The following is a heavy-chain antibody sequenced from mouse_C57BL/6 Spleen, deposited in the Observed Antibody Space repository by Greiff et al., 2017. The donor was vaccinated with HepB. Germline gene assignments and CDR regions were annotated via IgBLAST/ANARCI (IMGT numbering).Heavy chain of an antibody. CDR1: GYTFTSYW. CDR3: ARGITTVEDDY. V-gene: IGHV1-55*01. CDR2: IYPGSGST. D-gene: IGHD1-1*01. Sequence: QVQLQQPGAELVKPGASVKMSCKASGYTFTSYWITWVKQRPGQGLEWIGDIYPGSGSTNYNEKFTSKATLTVDTSSSTAYMQLSSLTSEDSAVYYCARGITTVEDDYWGQGTTRTVSS. J-gene: IGHJ2*01.